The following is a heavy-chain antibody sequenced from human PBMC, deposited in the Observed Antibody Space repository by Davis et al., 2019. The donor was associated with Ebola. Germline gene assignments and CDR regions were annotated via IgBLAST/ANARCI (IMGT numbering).Heavy chain of an antibody. CDR1: GGSFSGHY. V-gene: IGHV4-34*01. CDR2: INHSGST. Sequence: GSLRLSCAVYGGSFSGHYWSWIRQPPGKGLEWIGEINHSGSTNYNPSLKSRVTISVDTSKNQFSLKLSSVTAADTAVYYCAREIGYCSGGSCYSGWFDPWGQGTLVTVSS. J-gene: IGHJ5*02. CDR3: AREIGYCSGGSCYSGWFDP. D-gene: IGHD2-15*01.